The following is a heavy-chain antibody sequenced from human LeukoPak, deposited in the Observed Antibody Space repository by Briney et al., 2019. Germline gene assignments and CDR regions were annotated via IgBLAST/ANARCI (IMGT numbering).Heavy chain of an antibody. CDR1: GYTFTGYY. Sequence: ASVKVSCKASGYTFTGYYIHWVRQAPGQGLEWMGRINPNSGGTNYAQKFQGRVTITRDTAISTAYMELSRLRSDDTAVYYFARWDFWSGLNDYWGQGTLVTVSS. J-gene: IGHJ4*02. D-gene: IGHD3-3*01. CDR2: INPNSGGT. CDR3: ARWDFWSGLNDY. V-gene: IGHV1-2*06.